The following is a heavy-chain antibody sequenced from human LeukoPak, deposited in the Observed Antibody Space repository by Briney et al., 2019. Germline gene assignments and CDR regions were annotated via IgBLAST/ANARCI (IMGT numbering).Heavy chain of an antibody. CDR2: INPSGGGA. V-gene: IGHV1-46*01. Sequence: ASVKVSCKASGYTFTSHYMQWVRLAPGQGLEWMGIINPSGGGARYAQKFQGRVTMARDTSTSTVYMELSSLRSEDTAVYYCARAGSGSLPHLDHWGQGTLVTVSS. J-gene: IGHJ4*02. D-gene: IGHD3-10*01. CDR1: GYTFTSHY. CDR3: ARAGSGSLPHLDH.